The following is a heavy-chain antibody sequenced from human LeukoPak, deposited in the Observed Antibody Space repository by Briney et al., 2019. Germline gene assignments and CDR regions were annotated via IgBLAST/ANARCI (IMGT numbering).Heavy chain of an antibody. CDR2: IRRNGGDR. V-gene: IGHV3-23*01. Sequence: GGSLRLSCAASGFSFSSYSMTWVRQAPGKGLEWVSNIRRNGGDRYYADSVKGRFTISRDNSKNTVYLEMNSLRVEDTAVYYCAKGGYDSWFDPWGQGTLVTVPS. D-gene: IGHD3-3*01. CDR3: AKGGYDSWFDP. CDR1: GFSFSSYS. J-gene: IGHJ5*02.